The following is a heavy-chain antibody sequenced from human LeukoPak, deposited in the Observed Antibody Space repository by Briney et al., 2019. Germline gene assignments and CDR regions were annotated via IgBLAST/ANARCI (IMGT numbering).Heavy chain of an antibody. CDR2: INPNSGGT. Sequence: ASVKVSCKASGCTFTGYYMHWVRQAPGQGLEWMGWINPNSGGTNYAQKFQGRVTMTRDTSISTAYMELSRLRSDDTAVYYCAREAIAVAGHFDYWGQGTLVTVSS. D-gene: IGHD6-19*01. CDR3: AREAIAVAGHFDY. V-gene: IGHV1-2*02. CDR1: GCTFTGYY. J-gene: IGHJ4*02.